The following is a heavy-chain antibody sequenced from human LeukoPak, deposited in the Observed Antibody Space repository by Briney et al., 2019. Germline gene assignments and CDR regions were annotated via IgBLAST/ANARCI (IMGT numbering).Heavy chain of an antibody. Sequence: GGSLRLSCVASGLSVRGSYMSWVRQAPGKGLEWVSVIYSGDRTYYADSVKGRFTISRDTSKNTLYLQMNNLRADDTAMYYCTRDLAGTTWSENDYWGQGTLVTISS. CDR3: TRDLAGTTWSENDY. J-gene: IGHJ4*02. D-gene: IGHD6-13*01. CDR1: GLSVRGSY. V-gene: IGHV3-53*01. CDR2: IYSGDRT.